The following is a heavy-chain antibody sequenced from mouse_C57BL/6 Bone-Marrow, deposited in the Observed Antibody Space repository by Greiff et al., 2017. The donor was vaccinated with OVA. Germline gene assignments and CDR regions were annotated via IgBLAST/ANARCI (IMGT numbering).Heavy chain of an antibody. CDR1: GYTFTSYW. CDR3: ARDGYYAMDY. V-gene: IGHV1-59*01. Sequence: QVQLQQPGAELVRPGTSVKLSCKASGYTFTSYWMHWVKQRPGQGLEWIGVIDPSDSYTNYNQKFKGKATLTVDTSSSTAYMQLSSLTSEDSAVDYCARDGYYAMDYWGQGTSVTVSS. CDR2: IDPSDSYT. J-gene: IGHJ4*01.